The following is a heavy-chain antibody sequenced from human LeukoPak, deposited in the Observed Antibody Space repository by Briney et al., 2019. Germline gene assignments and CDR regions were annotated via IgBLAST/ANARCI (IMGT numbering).Heavy chain of an antibody. V-gene: IGHV3-72*01. J-gene: IGHJ3*02. CDR3: ARTYSTAWGSNFFDI. D-gene: IGHD6-19*01. CDR2: VRNKAKSYTT. CDR1: GFTVSSNY. Sequence: PGGSLRLSCAASGFTVSSNYMSWVRQAPGKGLEWVGRVRNKAKSYTTEYAASVKDRFTISRDDSKKSLFLQMNSLKTEDTAVYYCARTYSTAWGSNFFDIWGQGTMVTVSS.